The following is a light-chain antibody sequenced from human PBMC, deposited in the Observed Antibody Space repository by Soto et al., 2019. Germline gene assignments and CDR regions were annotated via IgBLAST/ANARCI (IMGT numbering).Light chain of an antibody. V-gene: IGKV3-15*01. Sequence: EIVMTQSPATLSVSPGERATLSCRASQSISTELAWYQQKPGQPPRLLIYSASTRATGVPARFTGSGSASEFTLNISALQSEDFAVYYWQQGHNWPHTFSHGTRLEI. CDR1: QSISTE. CDR2: SAS. CDR3: QQGHNWPHT. J-gene: IGKJ2*01.